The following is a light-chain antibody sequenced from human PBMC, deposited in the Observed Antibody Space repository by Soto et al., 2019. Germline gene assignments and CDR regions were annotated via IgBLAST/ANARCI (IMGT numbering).Light chain of an antibody. CDR3: SSYTSSNSYV. CDR1: SNDVGVYNY. V-gene: IGLV2-14*03. J-gene: IGLJ1*01. Sequence: QSVLTQPASVSGSPGQSITISCTGTSNDVGVYNYVSWFQQHPGKAPRLMVYDVSNRPSGVSNRFSGSKSGNTASLTISGLKAEDEADYYCSSYTSSNSYVFGTGTKVTVL. CDR2: DVS.